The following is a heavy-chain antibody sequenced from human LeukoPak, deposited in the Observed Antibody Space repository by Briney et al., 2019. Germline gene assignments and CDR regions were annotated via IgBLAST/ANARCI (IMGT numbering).Heavy chain of an antibody. CDR3: ARRIVTPTTKWFDA. J-gene: IGHJ5*02. CDR1: GYTFNGYY. D-gene: IGHD1-26*01. V-gene: IGHV1-2*02. Sequence: SVKVSCKASGYTFNGYYIHWVRRAPGQGLEWVGWMNPNTGTTKYGQTLQDRVIMTRDTSISTAYMELSRLRSDDTAVYYCARRIVTPTTKWFDAWGQGTLVTVSS. CDR2: MNPNTGTT.